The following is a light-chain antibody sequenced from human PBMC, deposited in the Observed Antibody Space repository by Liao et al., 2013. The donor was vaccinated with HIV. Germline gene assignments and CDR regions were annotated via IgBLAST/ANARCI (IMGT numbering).Light chain of an antibody. J-gene: IGLJ2*01. Sequence: SYELTQPPSVSVAPGKTAGITCGGNNIGSKSVHWYQQKPGQAPVLVIYYDSDRPSGIPERFSGSNSGNTATLTISRVEAGDEADYYCQAWDSSTAVFGGGTKLTVL. CDR1: NIGSKS. CDR3: QAWDSSTAV. CDR2: YDS. V-gene: IGLV3-21*01.